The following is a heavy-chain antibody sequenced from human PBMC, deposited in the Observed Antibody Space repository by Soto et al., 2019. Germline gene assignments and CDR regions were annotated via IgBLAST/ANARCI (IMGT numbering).Heavy chain of an antibody. CDR3: ARDYMYSSGWYYLDY. D-gene: IGHD6-19*01. CDR1: GFTFSSYS. Sequence: PGGSLRLSWAASGFTFSSYSMNWVRQAPGKGLEWVSSISSSSSYIYYADSVKSRFTISRDNAKNSLYLQMNSLRAEDTAVYYCARDYMYSSGWYYLDYWGQGTLVTVSS. J-gene: IGHJ4*02. CDR2: ISSSSSYI. V-gene: IGHV3-21*01.